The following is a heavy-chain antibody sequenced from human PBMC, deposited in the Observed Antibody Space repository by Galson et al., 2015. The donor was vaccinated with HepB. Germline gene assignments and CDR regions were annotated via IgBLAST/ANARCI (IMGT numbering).Heavy chain of an antibody. Sequence: SVKVSCKASGYTFTSYGISWVRQAPGQGLEWMGWISAYNGNTNYAQKLQGRVTMTTDTSTSTAYMELRSLRSDDTAVYYCARVDVAAAELSSFDYWGQGTLVTVSS. D-gene: IGHD6-13*01. J-gene: IGHJ4*02. V-gene: IGHV1-18*01. CDR1: GYTFTSYG. CDR3: ARVDVAAAELSSFDY. CDR2: ISAYNGNT.